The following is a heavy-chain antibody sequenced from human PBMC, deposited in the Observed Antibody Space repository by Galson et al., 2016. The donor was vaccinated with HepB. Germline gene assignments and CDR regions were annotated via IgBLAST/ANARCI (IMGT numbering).Heavy chain of an antibody. CDR1: GASISRSSNY. Sequence: SETLSLTCTVSGASISRSSNYWGWIRQPPGKGLEWLGTVYYSGSTYYNPSPKSRVTISVDTSKNQFSLKLSSVTAVDTAVYYCARHHQGVKGSYYGMDVWGQGTTVTVSS. J-gene: IGHJ6*02. CDR3: ARHHQGVKGSYYGMDV. CDR2: VYYSGST. D-gene: IGHD3-10*01. V-gene: IGHV4-39*01.